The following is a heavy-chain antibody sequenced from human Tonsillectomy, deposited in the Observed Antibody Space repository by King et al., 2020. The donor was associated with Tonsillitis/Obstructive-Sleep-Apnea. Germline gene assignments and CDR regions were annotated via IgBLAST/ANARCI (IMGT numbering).Heavy chain of an antibody. CDR2: INSDGSST. V-gene: IGHV3-74*01. Sequence: VQLVESGGGLVQPGGSLRLSCAASGFTFSSYWMHWVRQAPGKGLVWVSRINSDGSSTSYADSVKGRFTISRDNAKNTLYLQMNSLRAGETAVYYCARDRLDSYGFYYYYMDVWGKGTTVTVSS. CDR1: GFTFSSYW. D-gene: IGHD5-18*01. J-gene: IGHJ6*03. CDR3: ARDRLDSYGFYYYYMDV.